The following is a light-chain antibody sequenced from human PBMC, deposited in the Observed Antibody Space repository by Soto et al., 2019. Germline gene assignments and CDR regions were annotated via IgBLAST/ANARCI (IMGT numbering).Light chain of an antibody. J-gene: IGKJ1*01. CDR2: TAS. Sequence: DIQMTQSPSTLSASVGDRVTITCWASQSISTWLVWYQQKPGKAPRLLIYTASSLESGVPSRFSGSGSGTEFTLTISSLQPDDFATYYCQQHKSYPRTFGQGTKVEIK. CDR1: QSISTW. CDR3: QQHKSYPRT. V-gene: IGKV1-5*03.